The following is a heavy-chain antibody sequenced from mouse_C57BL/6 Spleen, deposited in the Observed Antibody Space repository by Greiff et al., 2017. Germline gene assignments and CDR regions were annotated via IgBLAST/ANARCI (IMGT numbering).Heavy chain of an antibody. CDR1: GYTFTGYW. V-gene: IGHV1-9*01. J-gene: IGHJ4*01. D-gene: IGHD1-1*01. Sequence: QVQLQQSGAELMKPGASVKLSCKATGYTFTGYWIEWVKQRPGHGLAWIGEIFPGSGSTNYNEKFKGKATFTADTSSNTANMHLSSLTTEDSAIDYCARYLYGSSLYYAMDYWGQGTSVTVSS. CDR2: IFPGSGST. CDR3: ARYLYGSSLYYAMDY.